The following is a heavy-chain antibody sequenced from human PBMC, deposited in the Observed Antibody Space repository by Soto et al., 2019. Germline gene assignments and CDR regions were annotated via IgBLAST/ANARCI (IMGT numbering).Heavy chain of an antibody. J-gene: IGHJ6*01. V-gene: IGHV3-33*01. CDR3: ARALHGAYPFHCYGMEV. D-gene: IGHD4-17*01. CDR2: IWYDGSNK. Sequence: PGGSLRLSCAASVFTFSPHCMHLVRQPPGKGLECVSLIWYDGSNKYYVDSVKGRFTISRENPKSTLYLQMDSLRAEYTAVYYCARALHGAYPFHCYGMEVWGQGTTVTVSS. CDR1: VFTFSPHC.